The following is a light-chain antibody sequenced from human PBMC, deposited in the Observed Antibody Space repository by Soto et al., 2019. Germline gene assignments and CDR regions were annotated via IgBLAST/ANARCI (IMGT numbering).Light chain of an antibody. J-gene: IGLJ2*01. CDR1: SSDVGGYNY. Sequence: QSALTQPPSASGCPGQSVTISCTGTSSDVGGYNYVSWYQQHPGKAPKLMIYEVTKRPSGVPDRFSGSKSGNSASLTVSGLQAEDEADYYCSSYAGSDNLIFGGGTQLTVL. CDR3: SSYAGSDNLI. CDR2: EVT. V-gene: IGLV2-8*01.